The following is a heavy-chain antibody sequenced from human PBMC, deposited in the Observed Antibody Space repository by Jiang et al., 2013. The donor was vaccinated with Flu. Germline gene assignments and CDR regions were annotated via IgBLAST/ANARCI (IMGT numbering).Heavy chain of an antibody. D-gene: IGHD4-17*01. CDR2: IQYDGSNR. J-gene: IGHJ4*02. Sequence: VVQPGGSLRLSCAASGFTFSSYGIHWVRQAPGKGLEWVAFIQYDGSNRYYADSVKGRFTISRDNSKNTLYLQMNSLRPEDTAVYYCAKDRGGGYGDYVYWGQGTLVTVSS. CDR3: AKDRGGGYGDYVY. V-gene: IGHV3-30*02. CDR1: GFTFSSYG.